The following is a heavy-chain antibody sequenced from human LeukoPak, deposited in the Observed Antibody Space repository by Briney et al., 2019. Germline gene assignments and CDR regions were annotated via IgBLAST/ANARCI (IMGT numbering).Heavy chain of an antibody. D-gene: IGHD3-10*01. J-gene: IGHJ4*02. Sequence: ASVKVSCKASGYTFTCYYMHWVRQAPGQGLEWMGWINPNSGGTNYAQKFQGRVTMTRDTSISTAYMELSRLRSDDTAVYYCARGFSFWRFGESRPIGYWGQGTLVTVSS. CDR2: INPNSGGT. V-gene: IGHV1-2*02. CDR3: ARGFSFWRFGESRPIGY. CDR1: GYTFTCYY.